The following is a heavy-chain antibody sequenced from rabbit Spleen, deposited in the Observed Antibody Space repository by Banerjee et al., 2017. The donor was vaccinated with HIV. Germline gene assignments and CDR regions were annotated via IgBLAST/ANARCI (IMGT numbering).Heavy chain of an antibody. Sequence: QLEESGGDLVQPGGSLKLSCKASGFDFNTYYMSWVRQAPGKGLEWIGYIDPIFGTTYYASWVNGRFSISRENTRNTVSLQLNSLTAADTATYFCARNYVNAFDPWGPGTLVTVS. J-gene: IGHJ2*01. V-gene: IGHV1S7*01. D-gene: IGHD1-1*01. CDR2: IDPIFGTT. CDR3: ARNYVNAFDP. CDR1: GFDFNTYY.